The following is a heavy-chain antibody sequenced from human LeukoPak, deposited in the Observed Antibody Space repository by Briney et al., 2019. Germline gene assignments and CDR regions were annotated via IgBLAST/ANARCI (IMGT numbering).Heavy chain of an antibody. CDR1: GFTFSDYY. CDR2: ISSSGSTI. CDR3: ARGGRVLRFLEWLSGGAFDI. V-gene: IGHV3-11*01. D-gene: IGHD3-3*01. Sequence: PGGSLRLSCAAPGFTFSDYYMSWIRQAPGKGLEWVSYISSSGSTIYYADSVKGRFTISRDNAKNSLYLQMNSLRAEDTAAYYCARGGRVLRFLEWLSGGAFDIWGQGTMVTVSS. J-gene: IGHJ3*02.